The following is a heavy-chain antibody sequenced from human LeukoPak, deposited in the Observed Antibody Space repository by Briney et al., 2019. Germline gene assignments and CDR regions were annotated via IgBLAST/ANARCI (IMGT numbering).Heavy chain of an antibody. Sequence: GASVKVSCKASGYTFTSYGISWVRQAPGQGLEWMGWISAYNGDTNYAQKLQGRVTMTTDTSTSTAYMELRSLRSDDTAVYYCAGDSTEGFYDFWGGYYLYNWFDPWGQGTLVTVSS. V-gene: IGHV1-18*01. CDR1: GYTFTSYG. CDR3: AGDSTEGFYDFWGGYYLYNWFDP. J-gene: IGHJ5*02. D-gene: IGHD3-3*01. CDR2: ISAYNGDT.